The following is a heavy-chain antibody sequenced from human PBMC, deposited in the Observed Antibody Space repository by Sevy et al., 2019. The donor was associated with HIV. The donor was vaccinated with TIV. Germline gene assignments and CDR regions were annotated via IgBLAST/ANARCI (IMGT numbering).Heavy chain of an antibody. V-gene: IGHV3-64*01. CDR1: GFAISTYW. CDR3: ARVAFRELLPNGLDS. CDR2: ISPNGGRT. Sequence: GGSLRLSCAASGFAISTYWVTWVRQAPGKGLEYVSAISPNGGRTYSANSVKGRFTISRDNSNDMLYLKMDSLRTEDMAVYYCARVAFRELLPNGLDSWGQGTLVTVSS. D-gene: IGHD1-7*01. J-gene: IGHJ4*02.